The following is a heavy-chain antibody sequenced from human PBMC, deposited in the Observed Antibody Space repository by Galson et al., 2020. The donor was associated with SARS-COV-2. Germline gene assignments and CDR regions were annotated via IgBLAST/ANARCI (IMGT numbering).Heavy chain of an antibody. CDR1: GFTFSSYW. J-gene: IGHJ6*02. Sequence: GGSLRLSCAASGFTFSSYWMSWVRQAPGKGLEWVANIKQDGSEKYYVDSVKGRFTISRDNAKNSLYLQMNSLRAEDTAVYYCARKPQLWSGSHYYGMDVWGQGTTVTVSS. V-gene: IGHV3-7*01. CDR2: IKQDGSEK. CDR3: ARKPQLWSGSHYYGMDV. D-gene: IGHD5-18*01.